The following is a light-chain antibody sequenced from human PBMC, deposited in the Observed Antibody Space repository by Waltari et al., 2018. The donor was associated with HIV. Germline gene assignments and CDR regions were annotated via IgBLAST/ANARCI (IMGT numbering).Light chain of an antibody. CDR3: QQYRTSPWT. CDR2: GAS. Sequence: EIVLTQSPGPLSLSPGERATIPCRATERISSSYIAWYQQKPGQAPRLLIYGASSRAAGTPDRFTGSGSGTDFILTITRLEPEDFAVYYCQQYRTSPWTFGQGTKVDLK. J-gene: IGKJ1*01. CDR1: ERISSSY. V-gene: IGKV3-20*01.